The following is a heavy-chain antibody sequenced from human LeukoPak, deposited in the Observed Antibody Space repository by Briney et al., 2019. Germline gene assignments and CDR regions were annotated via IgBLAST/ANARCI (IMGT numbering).Heavy chain of an antibody. J-gene: IGHJ3*02. V-gene: IGHV3-48*04. CDR3: ARSSYYGSGPYAFDI. D-gene: IGHD3-10*01. CDR2: ISSSGSTI. CDR1: GFTFSSYA. Sequence: PGGSLRLSCAASGFTFSSYAMSWVRQAPGKGLEWVSYISSSGSTIYYADSVKGRFTISRDNAKNSLYLQMNSLRAEDTAVYYCARSSYYGSGPYAFDIWGQGTMVTVSS.